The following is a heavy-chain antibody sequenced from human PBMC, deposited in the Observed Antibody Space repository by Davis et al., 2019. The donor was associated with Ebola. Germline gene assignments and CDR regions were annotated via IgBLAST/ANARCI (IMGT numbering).Heavy chain of an antibody. Sequence: GGSLRLSCAASGFTFSSYWMSWVRQAPGKGLEWVAVIWYDGSNKYYADSVKGRFTISRDNSKNTLYLQMNSLRAEDTAVYYCASFEPVYSSSWYVGSGMDVWGQGTTVTVSS. CDR1: GFTFSSYW. CDR2: IWYDGSNK. V-gene: IGHV3-33*08. CDR3: ASFEPVYSSSWYVGSGMDV. D-gene: IGHD6-13*01. J-gene: IGHJ6*02.